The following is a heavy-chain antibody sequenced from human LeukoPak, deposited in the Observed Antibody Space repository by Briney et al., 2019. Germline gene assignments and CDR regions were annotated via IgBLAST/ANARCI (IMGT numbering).Heavy chain of an antibody. J-gene: IGHJ4*02. CDR2: ISWDGGST. CDR3: AKSGRGSSGYYPSFTYFDY. D-gene: IGHD3-22*01. V-gene: IGHV3-43D*03. Sequence: GGSLRLSCTVSGFTFSGFWMSWVRQAPGKGLEWVSLISWDGGSTYYADSVKGRFTISRDSSKNSLYLQMNSLRAEDTALYYCAKSGRGSSGYYPSFTYFDYWGQGTLVTVSS. CDR1: GFTFSGFW.